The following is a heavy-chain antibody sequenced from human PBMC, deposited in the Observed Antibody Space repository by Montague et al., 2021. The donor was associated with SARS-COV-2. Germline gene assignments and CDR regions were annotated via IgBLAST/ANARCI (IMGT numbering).Heavy chain of an antibody. V-gene: IGHV4-4*02. CDR2: IYHSGST. D-gene: IGHD6-19*01. Sequence: SETLSLTCGVSGGSISSSHWWNWVRQPPGKGLEWIGEIYHSGSTNYNPSLKNRVIISMDKSRNQFSLKLSSVTAADTAVYYCATGPPSGLSVAGFDYWGQGTLVTVSS. CDR3: ATGPPSGLSVAGFDY. J-gene: IGHJ4*02. CDR1: GGSISSSHW.